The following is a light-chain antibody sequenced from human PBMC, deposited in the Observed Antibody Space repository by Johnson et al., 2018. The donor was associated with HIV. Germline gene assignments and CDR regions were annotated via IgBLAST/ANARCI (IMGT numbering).Light chain of an antibody. CDR2: ENN. J-gene: IGLJ1*01. V-gene: IGLV1-51*02. CDR3: GTWDTRLSTKYV. Sequence: QPVLTQPPSVSAAPGQKVTISCSGSSSNIGNNYVSWYQQLPGTAPKLLIYENNKRPSGIPDRFSGSKSGTSATLCITGLQTGDEADYYCGTWDTRLSTKYVVGTGTKVTVL. CDR1: SSNIGNNY.